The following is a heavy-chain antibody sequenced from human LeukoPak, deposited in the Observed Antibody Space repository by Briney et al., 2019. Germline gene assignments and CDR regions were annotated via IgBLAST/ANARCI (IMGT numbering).Heavy chain of an antibody. CDR2: ISGSGSGGST. J-gene: IGHJ4*02. V-gene: IGHV3-23*01. Sequence: GGSLRLSCAASGFTFSSSAMSWVRQAPGKGLEWVSSISGSGSGGSTYYADSVKGRFTISRDNSKNTLYLQMNSLIAEDTAIYYCAKIPLVSGTIYCDSWGQGTLLTVSS. CDR3: AKIPLVSGTIYCDS. D-gene: IGHD6-19*01. CDR1: GFTFSSSA.